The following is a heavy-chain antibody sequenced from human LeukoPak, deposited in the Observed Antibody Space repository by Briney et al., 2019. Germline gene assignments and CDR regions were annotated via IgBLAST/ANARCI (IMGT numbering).Heavy chain of an antibody. V-gene: IGHV4-61*02. Sequence: SQTLSLTCTVSGGSISSGSYYWSWIRQPAGKGLEWIGRIYTSGSTNYNPSLKSRVTISVGTSKNQFSLKLSSVTAADTAVYYCARVTSSGYYYYYMDVWGKGTTVTVSS. J-gene: IGHJ6*03. CDR2: IYTSGST. D-gene: IGHD3-22*01. CDR1: GGSISSGSYY. CDR3: ARVTSSGYYYYYMDV.